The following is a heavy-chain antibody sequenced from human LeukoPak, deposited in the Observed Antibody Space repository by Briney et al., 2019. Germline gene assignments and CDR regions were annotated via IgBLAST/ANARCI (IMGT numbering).Heavy chain of an antibody. J-gene: IGHJ4*02. CDR1: GSSIRSSNW. Sequence: SETLSLTCAVSGSSIRSSNWWSWVRQPPGKGLEWIGEISHSGSTNYNPSLKSRVTISVDKSKNQFSLKLSSVAAADTAIYYCARGMRDSRALDYWGQGNLVTVSS. CDR3: ARGMRDSRALDY. CDR2: ISHSGST. D-gene: IGHD3-22*01. V-gene: IGHV4-4*02.